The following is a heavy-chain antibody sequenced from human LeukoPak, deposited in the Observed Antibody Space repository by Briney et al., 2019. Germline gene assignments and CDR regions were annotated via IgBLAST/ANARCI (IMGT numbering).Heavy chain of an antibody. Sequence: ASVKVSCKASGYTFTSYGISWVRQAPGQGLEWMGWISAYNGNTNYAQKFQGRVTMTRDTSISTAYMELSRLRSDDTAVYYCARGGYYYDLDYWGQGTLVTVSS. D-gene: IGHD3-22*01. CDR2: ISAYNGNT. CDR1: GYTFTSYG. V-gene: IGHV1-18*01. J-gene: IGHJ4*02. CDR3: ARGGYYYDLDY.